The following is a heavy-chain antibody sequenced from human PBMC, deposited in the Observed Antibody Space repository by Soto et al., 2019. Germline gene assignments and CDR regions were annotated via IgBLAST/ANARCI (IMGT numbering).Heavy chain of an antibody. Sequence: PGGSLRLSCAASGFTFSSYSMNWVRQAPGKGLEWVSYISSSSGTIYYADSVKGRFTVSRDNAKNSLYLQMSSLRAEDTAVYYCARDLRRSLEYWGQGTLVTVSS. J-gene: IGHJ4*01. CDR1: GFTFSSYS. CDR2: ISSSSGTI. CDR3: ARDLRRSLEY. D-gene: IGHD3-3*01. V-gene: IGHV3-48*01.